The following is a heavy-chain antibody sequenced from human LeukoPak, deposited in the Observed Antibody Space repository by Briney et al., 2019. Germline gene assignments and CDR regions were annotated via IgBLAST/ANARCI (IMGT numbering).Heavy chain of an antibody. D-gene: IGHD6-19*01. J-gene: IGHJ6*03. CDR1: GGSISSYY. Sequence: PSETLSLTCTVSGGSISSYYWSWIRQPAGKGLEWIGRIYTSGSTNYNPSLKSRVTMSVDTSKNQFSLKLSSVTAADTAVYYCARDDGSESPYYYYYMDVWGKGTTVTVSS. V-gene: IGHV4-4*07. CDR2: IYTSGST. CDR3: ARDDGSESPYYYYYMDV.